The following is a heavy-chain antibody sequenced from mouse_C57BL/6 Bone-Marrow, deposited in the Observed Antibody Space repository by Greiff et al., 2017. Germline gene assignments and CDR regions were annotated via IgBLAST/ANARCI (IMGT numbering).Heavy chain of an antibody. CDR1: GFNIKDDY. V-gene: IGHV14-4*01. D-gene: IGHD2-3*01. J-gene: IGHJ2*01. Sequence: VQLQQSGAELVRPGASVKLSCTASGFNIKDDYIHWVKQRPEQGLEWIGWIDPEIGDTEYASKFQGKATITSDPSSNTAYLQLSSLTSEYTAVYYCSSLDGNYFDFWGQGTPLTVAS. CDR2: IDPEIGDT. CDR3: SSLDGNYFDF.